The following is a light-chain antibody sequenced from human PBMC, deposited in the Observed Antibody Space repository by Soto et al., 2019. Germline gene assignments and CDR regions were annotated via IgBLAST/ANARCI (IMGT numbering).Light chain of an antibody. Sequence: EIVLTQSPVTLSLSPGERATLSCSASQRVSSGYLGWYQQRPVQAPRLLLYGASNWAAGIPDRFSGRGSETDFTITISRLKPEDFAVYYCQQYASSPPWTFGQGTKVEIK. CDR3: QQYASSPPWT. CDR1: QRVSSGY. V-gene: IGKV3-20*01. CDR2: GAS. J-gene: IGKJ1*01.